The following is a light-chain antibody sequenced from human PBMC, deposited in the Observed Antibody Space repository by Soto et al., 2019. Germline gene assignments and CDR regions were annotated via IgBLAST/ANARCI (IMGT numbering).Light chain of an antibody. Sequence: QSVLTQPPSVSGAPGQRVIISCTGSTSNIGTGFDVHWYQQLPGTAPRLLIYDNTHRPSGVPDRFSGSKSGTSASLAITGLQAADEADYFCQSFDSGLSGLLFGGGTKLTVL. V-gene: IGLV1-40*01. CDR3: QSFDSGLSGLL. CDR2: DNT. CDR1: TSNIGTGFD. J-gene: IGLJ3*02.